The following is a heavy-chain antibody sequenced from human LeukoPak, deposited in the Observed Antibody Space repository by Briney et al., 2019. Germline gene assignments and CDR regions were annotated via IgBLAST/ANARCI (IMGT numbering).Heavy chain of an antibody. D-gene: IGHD5-24*01. V-gene: IGHV3-74*01. Sequence: GGSLRLSCAASGFTFSGYWMHWVRQAPGQGLVWVSRISHDGIISYADSVKGRFTISRDNAKNTLTLQMNSLRVEDTAVYFCARDWVYKIDYWGRGTLVTVSS. CDR2: ISHDGII. CDR1: GFTFSGYW. J-gene: IGHJ4*02. CDR3: ARDWVYKIDY.